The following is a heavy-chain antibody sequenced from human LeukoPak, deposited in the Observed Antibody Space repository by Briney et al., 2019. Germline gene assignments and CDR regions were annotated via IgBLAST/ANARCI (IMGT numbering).Heavy chain of an antibody. Sequence: PGPALVKPTQTLTLTCTFSGFSLSTSGMCVSWIRQPPGKALEWLARLDWDGNKYYNTSLETRLTISKDTSENQVVLTMTNMAPVDTATYYCSRVWSRAPPSWGQGTLVTVSS. V-gene: IGHV2-70*11. CDR2: LDWDGNK. D-gene: IGHD1-1*01. CDR1: GFSLSTSGMC. CDR3: SRVWSRAPPS. J-gene: IGHJ4*02.